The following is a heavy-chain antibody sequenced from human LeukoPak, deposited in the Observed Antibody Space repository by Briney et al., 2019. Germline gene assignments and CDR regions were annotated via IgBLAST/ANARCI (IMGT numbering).Heavy chain of an antibody. CDR1: GFTFSGSA. D-gene: IGHD2-2*01. CDR2: IRSKANSYAT. CDR3: SSGGYCTSTSCYGEN. Sequence: GGSLRLSCAASGFTFSGSAMHWVRQASGKGLEWVGRIRSKANSYATAYAASVKGRFTISRDDSKNTAYLQMNSLKTEDTAVYYCSSGGYCTSTSCYGENWGQGTLVTVSS. J-gene: IGHJ4*02. V-gene: IGHV3-73*01.